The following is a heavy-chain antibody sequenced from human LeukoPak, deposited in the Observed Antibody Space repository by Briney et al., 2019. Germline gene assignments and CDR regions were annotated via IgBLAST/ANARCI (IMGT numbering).Heavy chain of an antibody. Sequence: SETPSLTCAVYGGSFSGYYSSWIRQHPGERLEWIGEIHHSGSTNYNPSLQSRVTISVDTSQNQFSLKLSSVTAADAAVYFCVRHGDDTSGYIGYYFDYWGQGALVTVSS. CDR2: IHHSGST. V-gene: IGHV4-34*01. D-gene: IGHD3-22*01. J-gene: IGHJ4*02. CDR1: GGSFSGYY. CDR3: VRHGDDTSGYIGYYFDY.